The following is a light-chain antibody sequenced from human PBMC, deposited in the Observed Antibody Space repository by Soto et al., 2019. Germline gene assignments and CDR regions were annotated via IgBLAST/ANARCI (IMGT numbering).Light chain of an antibody. CDR3: QQYNNWPPWT. CDR1: QSVSSN. V-gene: IGKV3-15*01. CDR2: AAS. J-gene: IGKJ1*01. Sequence: EIVMTQSPATLSVSPGERATLSCRASQSVSSNLAWYQQKPGQAPRLLMYAASIRATGIPARFSGGGSGTEFTLTISSLQSEDFAVYYCQQYNNWPPWTFGQGTKVEIK.